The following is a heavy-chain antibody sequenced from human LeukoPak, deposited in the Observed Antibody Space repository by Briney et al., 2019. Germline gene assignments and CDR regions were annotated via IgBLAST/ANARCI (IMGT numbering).Heavy chain of an antibody. D-gene: IGHD3-16*01. Sequence: ASVKVSCKASGYTFTSYGISWVRQAPGQGLEWMGWISAYNGNTNYAQKLQGRVTMTTDTSTSTAYMELRSLRPDDTAVYYCARGKFRLSDSWFDPWGQGTLVTVSS. CDR1: GYTFTSYG. CDR2: ISAYNGNT. V-gene: IGHV1-18*01. J-gene: IGHJ5*02. CDR3: ARGKFRLSDSWFDP.